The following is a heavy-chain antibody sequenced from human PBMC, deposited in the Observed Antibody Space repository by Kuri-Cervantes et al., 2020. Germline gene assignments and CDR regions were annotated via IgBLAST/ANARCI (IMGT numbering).Heavy chain of an antibody. CDR3: AKFWDYYGSGSYYSSQYGMDV. Sequence: GGSLRLSCAASGFTFDDYAMHWVRQAPGKGLEWVSGISWNSGSIGYADSVKGRFTISRDNAKNSLYLQMNSLTAEDTAIYYCAKFWDYYGSGSYYSSQYGMDVWGQGTTVTVSS. V-gene: IGHV3-9*01. CDR1: GFTFDDYA. D-gene: IGHD3-10*01. CDR2: ISWNSGSI. J-gene: IGHJ6*02.